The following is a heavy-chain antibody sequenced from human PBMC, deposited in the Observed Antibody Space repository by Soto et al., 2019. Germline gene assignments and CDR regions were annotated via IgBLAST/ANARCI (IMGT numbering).Heavy chain of an antibody. V-gene: IGHV3-73*01. CDR1: GFTFSGSA. D-gene: IGHD3-3*01. CDR3: ARGVYDFWSGHPKGLDY. Sequence: QSGGSLRLSCAASGFTFSGSAMHWVRQASGKGLEWVGRIRSKANSYATAYAVSVKGRFTISRDDSRNTAYLQMNSLKTEDTAVYYCARGVYDFWSGHPKGLDYWGQGTVVTVSS. CDR2: IRSKANSYAT. J-gene: IGHJ4*02.